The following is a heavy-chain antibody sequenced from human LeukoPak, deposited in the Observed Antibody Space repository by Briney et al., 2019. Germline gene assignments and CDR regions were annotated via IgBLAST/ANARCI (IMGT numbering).Heavy chain of an antibody. CDR1: GGSISNYY. CDR2: IYTSGST. CDR3: ARVRSGVAATLHAFDI. J-gene: IGHJ3*02. D-gene: IGHD2/OR15-2a*01. V-gene: IGHV4-4*07. Sequence: SETLSLTCTVSGGSISNYYWSWIRQPAGKGLEWIGRIYTSGSTNYNPSLKSRVTISVDKSKNQFSLKLSSVTAADTAVYYCARVRSGVAATLHAFDIWGQGTMVTVSS.